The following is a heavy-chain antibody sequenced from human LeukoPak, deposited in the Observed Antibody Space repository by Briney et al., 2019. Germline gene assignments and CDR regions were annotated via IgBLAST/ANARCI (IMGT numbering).Heavy chain of an antibody. D-gene: IGHD3-9*01. J-gene: IGHJ4*02. Sequence: PSETLSLTCAVYGGSFSGYYWSWIRQPPGRGLEWVSGINWNGGSTGNADSVKGRFTISRDNAKNSLHLQMNSLRAEDTAFYHCARARTYSDILTGYRRAGEFDYWGQGTLVTVSS. CDR3: ARARTYSDILTGYRRAGEFDY. V-gene: IGHV3-20*01. CDR2: INWNGGST. CDR1: GGSFSGYY.